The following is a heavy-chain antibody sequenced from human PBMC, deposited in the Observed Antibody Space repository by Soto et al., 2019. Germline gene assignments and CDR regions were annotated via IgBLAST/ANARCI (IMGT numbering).Heavy chain of an antibody. CDR3: VSANADPTGHWYFDL. Sequence: EVQLVESGGGLVQPGGSLRLSCAASGFAFSDSYMDWVRQAPGEGLEWVARIRNKAKTYTTEYAASVKGRFTVSRDDSKTXXYXXXXXXXXXXXXXXYXVSANADPTGHWYFDLWGRGTLVTVSS. CDR2: IRNKAKTYTT. D-gene: IGHD3-9*01. CDR1: GFAFSDSY. V-gene: IGHV3-72*01. J-gene: IGHJ2*01.